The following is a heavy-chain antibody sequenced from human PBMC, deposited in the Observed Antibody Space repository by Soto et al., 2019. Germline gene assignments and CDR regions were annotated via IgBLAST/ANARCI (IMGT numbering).Heavy chain of an antibody. J-gene: IGHJ4*02. V-gene: IGHV4-59*01. Sequence: SETLSLTCTVSGGSISSYYWTWLRQSPGMGLEWIGYISYSGSTYYNPSLSGRVIISADTSKNQFSLRMNSMIAADTAVYYCARADPDASVGYWGQGTLVTVSS. D-gene: IGHD2-15*01. CDR2: ISYSGST. CDR3: ARADPDASVGY. CDR1: GGSISSYY.